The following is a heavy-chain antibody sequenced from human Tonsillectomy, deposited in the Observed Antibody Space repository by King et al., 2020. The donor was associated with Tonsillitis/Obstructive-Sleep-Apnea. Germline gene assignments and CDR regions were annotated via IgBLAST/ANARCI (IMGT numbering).Heavy chain of an antibody. D-gene: IGHD3-22*01. V-gene: IGHV3-53*01. CDR3: ARVTRANYRSSGYYYFDY. CDR1: GLTVTDNY. CDR2: IYSGGST. J-gene: IGHJ4*02. Sequence: VQLVESGGGLMQPGGSLRLSCAASGLTVTDNYMSWVRQAPGKGLEWVSIIYSGGSTYYSDSVRGRFTIFRDISKNTLYLQMSSLRAEDTAVYYCARVTRANYRSSGYYYFDYWGQGTLVTVSS.